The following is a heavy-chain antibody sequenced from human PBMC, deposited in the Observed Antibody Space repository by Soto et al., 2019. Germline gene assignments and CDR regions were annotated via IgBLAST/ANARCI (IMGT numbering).Heavy chain of an antibody. J-gene: IGHJ5*02. CDR3: ARAAYYGSGSIDP. V-gene: IGHV4-59*01. Sequence: SETLSLTCTVSGGSISSYYCSCIRQPPGKGLEWIGYIYYSGSTNYYPSLKSRVSISVDSAKNQFSLQLSSVTAADTAVYYCARAAYYGSGSIDPWGQGTLVTVSS. CDR1: GGSISSYY. D-gene: IGHD3-10*01. CDR2: IYYSGST.